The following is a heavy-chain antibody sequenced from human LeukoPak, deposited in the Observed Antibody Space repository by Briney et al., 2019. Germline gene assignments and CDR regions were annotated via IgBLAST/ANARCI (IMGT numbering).Heavy chain of an antibody. D-gene: IGHD3-9*01. CDR2: ISYDGSNK. CDR3: ARVEYDILTGYYRY. Sequence: GGSLRLSCAASGFTFSSYAMHWVRQAPGKGLEWVAVISYDGSNKYYADSVKGRFTISRDNSKNTLYLQMNSLRAEDTAVYYCARVEYDILTGYYRYWGQGTLVTVSS. CDR1: GFTFSSYA. J-gene: IGHJ4*02. V-gene: IGHV3-30-3*01.